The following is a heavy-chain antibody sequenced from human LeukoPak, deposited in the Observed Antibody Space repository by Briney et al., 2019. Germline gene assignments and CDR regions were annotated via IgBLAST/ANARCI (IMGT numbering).Heavy chain of an antibody. V-gene: IGHV3-23*01. Sequence: GGSLRLSCADSGFTFSTYAMSWVRQAPGKGLEWVAVINNSGGTIYYVDSVKGRFTVSRDNSKNTLYLQMESLRAEDTAVYYCTSQTYLGSLRYYSDYWGHGTLVTVSS. D-gene: IGHD1-26*01. CDR3: TSQTYLGSLRYYSDY. J-gene: IGHJ4*01. CDR1: GFTFSTYA. CDR2: INNSGGTI.